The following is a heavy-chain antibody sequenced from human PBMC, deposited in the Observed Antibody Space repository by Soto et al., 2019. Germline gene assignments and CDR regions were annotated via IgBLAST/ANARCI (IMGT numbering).Heavy chain of an antibody. CDR2: INSDGSST. CDR1: GFTFSSYW. Sequence: GGSLRLSCAASGFTFSSYWMHWVRQAPGKGLVWVSRINSDGSSTSYADSVKGRFTISRDNAKNTLYLQMNSLRAEDTAVYYCARESRGYCSGGSCYSIGWFDPWGQGTLVTVSS. CDR3: ARESRGYCSGGSCYSIGWFDP. D-gene: IGHD2-15*01. V-gene: IGHV3-74*01. J-gene: IGHJ5*02.